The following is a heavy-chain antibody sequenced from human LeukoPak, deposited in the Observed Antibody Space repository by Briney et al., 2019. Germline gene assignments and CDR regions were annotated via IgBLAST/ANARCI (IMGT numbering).Heavy chain of an antibody. V-gene: IGHV3-23*01. J-gene: IGHJ6*02. Sequence: PGGSLRLSCAATGFTFSSYAMSWVRQAPGNGLERVSAISGSGGSTYYADSVKGRFTISRDNSKNTLYLQMNSLRAEDTAVYYCAKDPDSHYYGSSYDYYYYGMDVWGQGTTVTVSS. D-gene: IGHD3-10*01. CDR3: AKDPDSHYYGSSYDYYYYGMDV. CDR2: ISGSGGST. CDR1: GFTFSSYA.